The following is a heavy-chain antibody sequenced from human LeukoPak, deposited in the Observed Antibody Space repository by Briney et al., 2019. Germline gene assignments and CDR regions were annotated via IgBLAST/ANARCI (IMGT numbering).Heavy chain of an antibody. CDR1: GFTFSSYA. J-gene: IGHJ4*02. Sequence: GGSLRLSCAASGFTFSSYAMSWVRQAPGKGLEWVSAISGSGGSTYYADSVKGRFTISRDNSKNTLYLQMNSLRAEDTAVYYCANVGDYDSSGYPLGWGQGTLVTVPS. CDR2: ISGSGGST. CDR3: ANVGDYDSSGYPLG. V-gene: IGHV3-23*01. D-gene: IGHD3-22*01.